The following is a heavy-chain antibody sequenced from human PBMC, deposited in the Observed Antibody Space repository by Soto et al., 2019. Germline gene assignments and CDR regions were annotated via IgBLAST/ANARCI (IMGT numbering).Heavy chain of an antibody. V-gene: IGHV4-30-4*02. J-gene: IGHJ4*02. CDR1: GGSISSGDYY. CDR3: AGVGGVDGYNYFNY. D-gene: IGHD2-8*02. CDR2: IYYSGSA. Sequence: SETLSLTCTVSGGSISSGDYYWSWIRQPPGKGLEWIGYIYYSGSAYYNPSLKSRVTISVDTSKNQFSLKLSSVTAADTAVYFCAGVGGVDGYNYFNYWGQGTQVTVSS.